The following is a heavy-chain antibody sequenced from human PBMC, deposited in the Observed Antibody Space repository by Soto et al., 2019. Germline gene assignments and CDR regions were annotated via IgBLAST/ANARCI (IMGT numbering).Heavy chain of an antibody. D-gene: IGHD3-10*01. CDR2: IDAGNCNT. CDR1: GYTFNNYA. V-gene: IGHV1-3*01. Sequence: QVQLVQSGAEVKKPGASVKLSCRASGYTFNNYAVYWVRKAPGQRPEWMGWIDAGNCNTKYSQKFQGRVTITRDTSENIVYMYLSSLRSEDTAVYYCAKGFGEFTVAFWGQGTLVTVPS. CDR3: AKGFGEFTVAF. J-gene: IGHJ4*02.